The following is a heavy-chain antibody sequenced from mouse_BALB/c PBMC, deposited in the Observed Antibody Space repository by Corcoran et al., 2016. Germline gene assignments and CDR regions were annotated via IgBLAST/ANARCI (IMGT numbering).Heavy chain of an antibody. CDR3: ARAYYVYYFDY. CDR2: INTYTGEP. V-gene: IGHV9-3-1*01. D-gene: IGHD1-1*01. CDR1: GYTFTNYG. Sequence: QIQLVQSGPELKKPGETVKISCKASGYTFTNYGMNWVKQAPGKGLKWMGWINTYTGEPTYADDFKGRFAFSLETSASTAYLQINNLKNEDTATYFCARAYYVYYFDYWGQGTTLTVSS. J-gene: IGHJ2*01.